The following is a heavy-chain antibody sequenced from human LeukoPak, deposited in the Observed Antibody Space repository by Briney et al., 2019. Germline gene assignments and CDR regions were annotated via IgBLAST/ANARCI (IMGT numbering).Heavy chain of an antibody. CDR2: IYYSGST. D-gene: IGHD2-2*02. V-gene: IGHV4-30-4*01. CDR3: ARGTRYCTNTSCYKTAMDV. CDR1: GGSISSDDYY. J-gene: IGHJ6*02. Sequence: SETLSLTCTVSGGSISSDDYYWSWIRQPPEKGLEWIGYIYYSGSTYYNASLRSRITISVDTSKNQSSLKLSSVTAADTAVYFCARGTRYCTNTSCYKTAMDVWGQGTTVTVSS.